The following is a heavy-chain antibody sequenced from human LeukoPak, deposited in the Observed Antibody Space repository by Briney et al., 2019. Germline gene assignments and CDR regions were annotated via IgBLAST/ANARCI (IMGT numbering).Heavy chain of an antibody. Sequence: PSETLSLTCTVSGGSISSGDYYWSWLRQPPGTGLECLGYIYYSGSTYYNPSLKSRVTISVDTSKNQFSLKLSSVTAADTAVYYCARVADSSGYYGDFDYWGQGTLVTVSS. J-gene: IGHJ4*02. D-gene: IGHD3-22*01. CDR3: ARVADSSGYYGDFDY. CDR1: GGSISSGDYY. CDR2: IYYSGST. V-gene: IGHV4-30-4*01.